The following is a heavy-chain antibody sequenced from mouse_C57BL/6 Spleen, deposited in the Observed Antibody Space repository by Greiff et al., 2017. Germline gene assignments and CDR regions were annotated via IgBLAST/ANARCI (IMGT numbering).Heavy chain of an antibody. Sequence: QLQQSGAELAKPGASVKLSCKASGYTFTSYWMHWVKQRPGQGLEWIGYINPSSGYTKYNQKFKDKATLTADKSSRTAYMQLSSLTYEDSAVYYCARAGINYSNFVDYWGQGTTLTVSS. V-gene: IGHV1-7*01. J-gene: IGHJ2*01. D-gene: IGHD2-5*01. CDR2: INPSSGYT. CDR1: GYTFTSYW. CDR3: ARAGINYSNFVDY.